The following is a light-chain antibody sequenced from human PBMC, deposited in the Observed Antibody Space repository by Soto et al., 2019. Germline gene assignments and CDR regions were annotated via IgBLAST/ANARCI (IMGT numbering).Light chain of an antibody. CDR2: VTS. J-gene: IGKJ3*01. CDR1: QSVSSKY. CDR3: QQYGSSLFT. V-gene: IGKV3-20*01. Sequence: DIVLTQSPGTLSLSPGERATLSCRASQSVSSKYLAWYQQKPGQPPRVLIYVTSIRATGIPERFSGGGSGTDFTLTITRLESEDFAVYYCQQYGSSLFTFGPGTKVDFK.